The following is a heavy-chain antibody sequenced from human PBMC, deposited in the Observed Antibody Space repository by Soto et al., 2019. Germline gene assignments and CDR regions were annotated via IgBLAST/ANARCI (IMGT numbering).Heavy chain of an antibody. V-gene: IGHV4-31*03. J-gene: IGHJ4*02. CDR1: GGSISSGGFS. CDR2: IYYSGST. D-gene: IGHD6-13*01. Sequence: QVQLQESDPGLVKHSQTLSLPCTVSGGSISSGGFSWTWIRHHPGRVLEWIGSIYYSGSTYYTPSLKSRVTISIDTPKRQFALKLSSVTAADTAVYYCATSGKSGFSSIWVFEYWGQGTLVTASS. CDR3: ATSGKSGFSSIWVFEY.